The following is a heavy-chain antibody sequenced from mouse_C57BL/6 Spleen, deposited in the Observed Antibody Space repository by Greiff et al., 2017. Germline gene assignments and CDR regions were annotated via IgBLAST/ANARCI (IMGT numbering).Heavy chain of an antibody. J-gene: IGHJ1*03. D-gene: IGHD2-5*01. Sequence: QVQLKEPGAELVRPGTSVKMSCKASGYTFTNYWIGWAKQRPGHGLEWIGDIYPGGGYTNYNEKFKGKATLTADKSSSTAYMQFSSLTSEDSAIYYCARRRKSNYVWYFDVWGTGTTVTVSS. CDR2: IYPGGGYT. CDR3: ARRRKSNYVWYFDV. V-gene: IGHV1-63*01. CDR1: GYTFTNYW.